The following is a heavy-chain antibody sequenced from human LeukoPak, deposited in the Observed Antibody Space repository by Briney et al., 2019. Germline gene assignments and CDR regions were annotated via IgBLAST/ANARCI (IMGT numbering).Heavy chain of an antibody. J-gene: IGHJ4*02. CDR2: ISSSGSTI. CDR3: ARYYDSGGYYYFDY. V-gene: IGHV3-48*03. Sequence: GGSLRLSCAASGFTFSSYEMNWVRQAPGKGLEWVSYISSSGSTIYYADSVKGRFTISRDNAKNSLYLQMNSLRAEDTAVYYCARYYDSGGYYYFDYWGQGTLVTVSS. CDR1: GFTFSSYE. D-gene: IGHD3-22*01.